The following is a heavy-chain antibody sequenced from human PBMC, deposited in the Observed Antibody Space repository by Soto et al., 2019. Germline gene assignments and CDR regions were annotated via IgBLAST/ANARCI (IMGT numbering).Heavy chain of an antibody. CDR2: ISYDGSNK. CDR3: ATVWGSYRYPIDY. Sequence: PGGSLRLSCAASGFTFSSYAMHWVRQAPGKGLEWVAVISYDGSNKYYADSVKGRFTISRDNSKNTLYLQMNSLRAEDTAVYYCATVWGSYRYPIDYWGQGTLVTVSS. V-gene: IGHV3-30-3*01. J-gene: IGHJ4*02. D-gene: IGHD3-16*02. CDR1: GFTFSSYA.